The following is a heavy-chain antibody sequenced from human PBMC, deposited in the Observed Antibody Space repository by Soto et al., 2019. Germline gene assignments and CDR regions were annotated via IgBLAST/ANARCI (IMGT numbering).Heavy chain of an antibody. J-gene: IGHJ6*02. CDR2: IIPIFGTA. CDR3: ASIVDTAYYYYGMDV. D-gene: IGHD5-18*01. Sequence: SVKVSCKASGGTFSSYAISWVRQAPGQGLEWMGGIIPIFGTANYAQKFQGRVTITADESTSTAYMELSSLRSEDTAVYYCASIVDTAYYYYGMDVWGQGTTVTVSS. CDR1: GGTFSSYA. V-gene: IGHV1-69*13.